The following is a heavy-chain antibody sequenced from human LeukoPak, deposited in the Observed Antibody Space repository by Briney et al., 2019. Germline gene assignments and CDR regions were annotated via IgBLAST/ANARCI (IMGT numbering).Heavy chain of an antibody. V-gene: IGHV3-30*03. CDR2: ISYDGNNK. J-gene: IGHJ6*02. Sequence: GRSLRLSCAASGFTFSSYGMHWVRQAPGKGLEWVAVISYDGNNKYYADSVKGRFTISRDNSKNTLYLQMNSLRPEDTAVYYCARWLQFSSYYYYYYGMDVWGQGTTVTVSS. D-gene: IGHD5-24*01. CDR3: ARWLQFSSYYYYYYGMDV. CDR1: GFTFSSYG.